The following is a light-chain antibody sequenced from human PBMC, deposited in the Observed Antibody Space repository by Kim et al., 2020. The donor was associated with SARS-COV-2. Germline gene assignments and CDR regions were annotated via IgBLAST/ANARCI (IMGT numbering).Light chain of an antibody. CDR1: NRDIGAYDY. J-gene: IGLJ3*02. CDR3: CSYSGVSHWV. Sequence: GQSVTISCAGTNRDIGAYDYVSWYRQHPGKAPKLMIFDVSTRPSGVPDRFSGSKSANTASLTISGLQAEDEADYYCCSYSGVSHWVFGGGTQLTVL. CDR2: DVS. V-gene: IGLV2-11*03.